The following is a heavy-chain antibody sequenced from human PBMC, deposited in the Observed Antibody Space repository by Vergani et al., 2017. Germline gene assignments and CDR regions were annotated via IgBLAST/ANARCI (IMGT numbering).Heavy chain of an antibody. CDR2: IWYDGSNK. V-gene: IGHV3-33*01. J-gene: IGHJ4*02. CDR1: GFTFSSYG. Sequence: QVQLVESGGGVVQPGRSLRLSCAASGFTFSSYGMHWVRQAPGKGLEWVAVIWYDGSNKYYADSVKGRFTISRDNSKNTLYLQMNSLRAEDTAVYYCATGSVGYCSSARCYRFDYWGQGTLVTVSS. D-gene: IGHD2-2*01. CDR3: ATGSVGYCSSARCYRFDY.